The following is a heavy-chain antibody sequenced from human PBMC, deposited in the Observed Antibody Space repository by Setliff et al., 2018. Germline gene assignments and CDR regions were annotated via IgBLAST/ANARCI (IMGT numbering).Heavy chain of an antibody. CDR1: GLTFSSEH. Sequence: GASLKISCAASGLTFSSEHMNWVRQAPGKGLEWISYTSSSSATIYSESVKDRFTISRDTAKNSLYLQMDSLRVEDTALYYCVRELRVVPGVGIQGAFDMCGQGTMVTVSS. CDR2: TSSSSATI. CDR3: VRELRVVPGVGIQGAFDM. J-gene: IGHJ3*02. D-gene: IGHD2-2*01. V-gene: IGHV3-48*01.